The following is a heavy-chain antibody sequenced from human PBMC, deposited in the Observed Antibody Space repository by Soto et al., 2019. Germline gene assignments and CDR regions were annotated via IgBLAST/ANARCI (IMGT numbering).Heavy chain of an antibody. CDR3: AQGPPGRNGGYFDY. CDR1: GFSLSTSGVG. CDR2: IYWNDDK. J-gene: IGHJ4*02. D-gene: IGHD1-1*01. V-gene: IGHV2-5*01. Sequence: QITLKESGPTLVKPTQTLTLTCTFSGFSLSTSGVGVGWIRQPPGKALEWLALIYWNDDKRYSPSLKSRLTITKDTSKNQVVLTMTNMDPVDTATYYCAQGPPGRNGGYFDYWGQGTLVTVSS.